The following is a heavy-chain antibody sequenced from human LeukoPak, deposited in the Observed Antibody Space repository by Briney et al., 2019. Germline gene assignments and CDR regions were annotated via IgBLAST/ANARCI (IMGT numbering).Heavy chain of an antibody. J-gene: IGHJ6*02. D-gene: IGHD3-10*01. Sequence: PGGSLRLSCAASGLTFSDNYMSWVRQAPGKGLEWVSFISSSNSYTNYADSVKGRFTISRDNAENSLYLQMNSLRAEDTAVYYCARFEAVWFGELLRDYYYGMDVWGQGTTVTVSS. V-gene: IGHV3-11*06. CDR1: GLTFSDNY. CDR3: ARFEAVWFGELLRDYYYGMDV. CDR2: ISSSNSYT.